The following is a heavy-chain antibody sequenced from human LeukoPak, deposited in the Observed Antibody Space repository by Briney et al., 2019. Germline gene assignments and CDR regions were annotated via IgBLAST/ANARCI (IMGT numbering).Heavy chain of an antibody. D-gene: IGHD5-18*01. J-gene: IGHJ4*02. CDR3: ARLGYSYAFDY. Sequence: PSETLSLACTVSGGSISSYYWTWIRQPPGKGLECIGYFYHVGSANYNPSFKSRVTISVDTSKNQFSLKLTSVTAADTAVYYCARLGYSYAFDYWGQGTLVTVSS. CDR1: GGSISSYY. CDR2: FYHVGSA. V-gene: IGHV4-59*08.